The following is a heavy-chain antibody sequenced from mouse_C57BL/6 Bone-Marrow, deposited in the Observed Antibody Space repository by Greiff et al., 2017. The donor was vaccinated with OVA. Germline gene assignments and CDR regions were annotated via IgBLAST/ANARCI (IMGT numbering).Heavy chain of an antibody. CDR2: IWWDDDK. V-gene: IGHV8-8*01. J-gene: IGHJ1*03. CDR3: ARISDYGSSSYWYFDV. CDR1: GFSLSTFGMG. D-gene: IGHD1-1*01. Sequence: QVTLKESGPGILQPSQTLSLTCSFSGFSLSTFGMGVGWIRQPSGKGLEWLAHIWWDDDKYYNPALKSRLTISKDTSKNQVFLKIANVDTADTATYYCARISDYGSSSYWYFDVWGTGTTVTVSS.